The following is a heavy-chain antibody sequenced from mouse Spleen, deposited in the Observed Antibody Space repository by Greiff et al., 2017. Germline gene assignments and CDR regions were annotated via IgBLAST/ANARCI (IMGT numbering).Heavy chain of an antibody. CDR3: ARQGPYGYDGNYFDY. J-gene: IGHJ2*01. CDR1: GFTFSSYT. V-gene: IGHV5-9*01. D-gene: IGHD2-2*01. Sequence: EVKLQESGGGLVKPGGSLKLSCAASGFTFSSYTMSWVRQTPEKRLEWVATISGGGGNTYYPDSVKGRFTISRDNAKNTLYLQMSSLRSEDTALYYCARQGPYGYDGNYFDYWGQGTTLTVSS. CDR2: ISGGGGNT.